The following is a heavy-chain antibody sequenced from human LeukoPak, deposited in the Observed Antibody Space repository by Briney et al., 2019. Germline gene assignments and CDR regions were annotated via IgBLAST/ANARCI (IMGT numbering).Heavy chain of an antibody. CDR3: ARDRYYYDSSGYYQLDY. CDR1: GGSISSSSYY. D-gene: IGHD3-22*01. CDR2: IYYSGST. V-gene: IGHV4-39*07. J-gene: IGHJ4*02. Sequence: SETLSLTCTVSGGSISSSSYYWGWIRQPPGKGLEWIGSIYYSGSTYYNPSLKSRVTMSVDTSKNQFSLKLSPVTAADTAVYYCARDRYYYDSSGYYQLDYWGQGTLVTVSS.